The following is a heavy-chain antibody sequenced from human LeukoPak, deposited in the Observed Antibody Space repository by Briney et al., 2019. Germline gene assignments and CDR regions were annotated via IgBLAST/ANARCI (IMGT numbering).Heavy chain of an antibody. CDR1: GFTFGDYA. CDR3: TRDKAEYYDILTGYPCYYYGMDV. CDR2: IRSKAYGGTT. D-gene: IGHD3-9*01. J-gene: IGHJ6*02. Sequence: PGGSLRLSCTASGFTFGDYAMSWVRQAPGKGLEWVGFIRSKAYGGTTEYAASVKGRFTISRDDSKSIAYLQMNSLKTEDTAVYYCTRDKAEYYDILTGYPCYYYGMDVWGQGTVVTVSS. V-gene: IGHV3-49*04.